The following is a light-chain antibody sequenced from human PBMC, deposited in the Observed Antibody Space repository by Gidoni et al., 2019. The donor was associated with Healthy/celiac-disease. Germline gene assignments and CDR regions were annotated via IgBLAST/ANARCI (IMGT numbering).Light chain of an antibody. CDR2: GAS. CDR1: RAINSN. V-gene: IGKV3-15*01. CDR3: HQYRNWPSLT. J-gene: IGKJ4*01. Sequence: EVVMTQSPAIVSVSPGDTATLSCRASRAINSNLAWYQQRPGQAPRLLIYGASTRATGIPARFSGSGSGTEFTLTISSLQFEDFAVYYCHQYRNWPSLTFGGGTKVDIK.